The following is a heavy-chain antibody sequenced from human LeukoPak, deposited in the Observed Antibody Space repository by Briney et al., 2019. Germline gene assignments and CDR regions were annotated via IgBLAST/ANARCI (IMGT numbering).Heavy chain of an antibody. CDR2: IKQDGSEK. CDR1: GFTFTTYC. Sequence: GGSLRLSCAASGFTFTTYCMSWVRQAPGKGLEWVANIKQDGSEKYYVDSVKGRFTISRDNAQNSLYLQMTSLRAEDTAVYYCARQQRSSSSPGVEAFDIWGQGTMVTVSS. CDR3: ARQQRSSSSPGVEAFDI. D-gene: IGHD6-6*01. V-gene: IGHV3-7*01. J-gene: IGHJ3*02.